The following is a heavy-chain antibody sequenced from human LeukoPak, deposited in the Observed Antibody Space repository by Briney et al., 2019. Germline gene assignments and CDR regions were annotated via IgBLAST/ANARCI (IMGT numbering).Heavy chain of an antibody. J-gene: IGHJ4*02. CDR1: GFTFSSYW. V-gene: IGHV3-53*01. D-gene: IGHD2-8*01. Sequence: GGSLGLSCAASGFTFSSYWMHWVRQAPGKGLEWVSVIYSGGSTYYADSVKGRFTISRDNSKNTLYLQMSSLRAEDTAVYYCARGMVDYWGQGTLVTVSS. CDR2: IYSGGST. CDR3: ARGMVDY.